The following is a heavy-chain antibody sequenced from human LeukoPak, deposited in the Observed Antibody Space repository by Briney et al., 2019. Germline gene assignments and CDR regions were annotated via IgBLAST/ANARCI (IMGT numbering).Heavy chain of an antibody. Sequence: SVTVSCKASGGTFSSYAISWVRQAPGQGLEWMGGIIPIFSTANYAQKFQGRVTITADESTSTAYMELSSLRSEDTAVYYCARGSGSYYHDAFDIWGQGTMVTVSS. V-gene: IGHV1-69*01. CDR2: IIPIFSTA. J-gene: IGHJ3*02. D-gene: IGHD3-10*01. CDR1: GGTFSSYA. CDR3: ARGSGSYYHDAFDI.